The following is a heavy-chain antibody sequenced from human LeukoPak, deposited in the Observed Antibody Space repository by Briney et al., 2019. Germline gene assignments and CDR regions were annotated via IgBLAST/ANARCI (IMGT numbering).Heavy chain of an antibody. V-gene: IGHV3-23*01. J-gene: IGHJ4*02. CDR3: AKESRHCGGDCFSLLDC. CDR2: ISGAGNT. Sequence: GGSLRLSCAASGFTFSSYSISWVRQAPGKGLHWVSLISGAGNTYYAASVKGRFTISRDNSKNMLYLQMNSLRAEDTAVYYCAKESRHCGGDCFSLLDCWGQGTLVTVSS. D-gene: IGHD2-21*02. CDR1: GFTFSSYS.